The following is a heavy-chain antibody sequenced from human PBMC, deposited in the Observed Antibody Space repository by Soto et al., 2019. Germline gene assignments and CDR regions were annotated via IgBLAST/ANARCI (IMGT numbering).Heavy chain of an antibody. CDR3: AGPYYYGMDV. CDR1: GGTFSSYA. J-gene: IGHJ6*02. V-gene: IGHV1-69*13. Sequence: SVKVSCKASGGTFSSYAISWVRQAPGHGLEWMGGIIPIFGTANYAQKFQGRVTITADESTSTAYMELSSLRSEDTAVYYCAGPYYYGMDVWGQGTTVTVSS. CDR2: IIPIFGTA.